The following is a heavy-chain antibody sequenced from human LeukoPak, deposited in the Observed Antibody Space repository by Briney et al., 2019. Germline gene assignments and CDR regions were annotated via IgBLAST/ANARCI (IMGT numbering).Heavy chain of an antibody. CDR1: GYTLTGYY. Sequence: ASVKVSCKASGYTLTGYYMHWVRQAPGQGLEWMGWINPNSGGTNYAQKFQGRVTMTRDTSISTAYMELSRLRSDDTAVYYCARDDYGGNSNWFDPWGQGTLVTVSS. CDR2: INPNSGGT. V-gene: IGHV1-2*02. D-gene: IGHD4-23*01. CDR3: ARDDYGGNSNWFDP. J-gene: IGHJ5*02.